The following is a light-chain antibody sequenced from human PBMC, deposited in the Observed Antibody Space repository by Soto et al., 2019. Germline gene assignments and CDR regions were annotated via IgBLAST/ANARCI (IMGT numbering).Light chain of an antibody. V-gene: IGKV1-8*01. CDR2: AAS. J-gene: IGKJ5*01. CDR3: QQAKSFPVS. Sequence: AIRITQSPCSLSASTGDRVTGTCRASQGISSYLALYQQKPGKVPKLLIYAASILQSGVPSRFSGSGSGTDFTLTINNLQPEDFATYYCQQAKSFPVSFGQGTRLEIK. CDR1: QGISSY.